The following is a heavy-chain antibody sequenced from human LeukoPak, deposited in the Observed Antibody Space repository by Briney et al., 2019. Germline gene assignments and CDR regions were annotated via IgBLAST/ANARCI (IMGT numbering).Heavy chain of an antibody. D-gene: IGHD3-3*01. V-gene: IGHV4-59*08. J-gene: IGHJ4*02. CDR2: MSDSGTT. CDR3: ATHDSNGYYPYYFAY. CDR1: GGSMSNKY. Sequence: SETLSLTCRVSGGSMSNKYSSWIRQPPGKGLEWIGYMSDSGTTKQNPALKSRVTISLDTSKNHLSLMLSSVTAADTAVYYCATHDSNGYYPYYFAYWGQGTVVTVSS.